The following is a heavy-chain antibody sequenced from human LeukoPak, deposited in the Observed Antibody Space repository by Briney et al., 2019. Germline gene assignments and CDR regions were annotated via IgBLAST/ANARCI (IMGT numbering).Heavy chain of an antibody. CDR3: AKDLGVGAYLLFDYITSGLDS. D-gene: IGHD2/OR15-2a*01. J-gene: IGHJ4*02. Sequence: GGSLRLSCAASGFSFSSYGMHWVRQAPGKGLEWVAVISYDGSNEYFADSVKGRFTVSRDNSKNTLYLQMSSLRPEDTAVYYCAKDLGVGAYLLFDYITSGLDSWGQGTLVTVSS. CDR2: ISYDGSNE. V-gene: IGHV3-30*18. CDR1: GFSFSSYG.